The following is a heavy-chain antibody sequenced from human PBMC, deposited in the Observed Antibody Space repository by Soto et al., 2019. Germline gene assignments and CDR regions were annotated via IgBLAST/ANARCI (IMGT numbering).Heavy chain of an antibody. CDR3: ARKLWFGELSWFDP. D-gene: IGHD3-10*01. V-gene: IGHV1-2*04. CDR1: GYTFTGYY. CDR2: INPNSGGT. J-gene: IGHJ5*02. Sequence: QVQLVQSGAEVKKPGASVKVSCKASGYTFTGYYMHWVRQAPGQGLEWMGWINPNSGGTNYAQKFQGWVTMTRDTSISTAYMELSRLRSDDTAVYYWARKLWFGELSWFDPWGQGTLVTVSS.